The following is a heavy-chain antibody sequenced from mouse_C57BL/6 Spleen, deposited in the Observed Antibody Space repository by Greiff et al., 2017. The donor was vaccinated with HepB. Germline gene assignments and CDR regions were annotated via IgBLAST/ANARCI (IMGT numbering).Heavy chain of an antibody. CDR3: ARGGDYGSSYETWFAY. Sequence: QVQLQQSGAELMKPGASVKLSCKATGYTFTGYWIEWVKQRPGHGLEWIGEILPGSGSTNYNEKFKGKATFTADTSSNTAYMQLSSLTTEDSVIYYCARGGDYGSSYETWFAYWGQGTLVTVSA. CDR1: GYTFTGYW. D-gene: IGHD1-1*01. CDR2: ILPGSGST. V-gene: IGHV1-9*01. J-gene: IGHJ3*01.